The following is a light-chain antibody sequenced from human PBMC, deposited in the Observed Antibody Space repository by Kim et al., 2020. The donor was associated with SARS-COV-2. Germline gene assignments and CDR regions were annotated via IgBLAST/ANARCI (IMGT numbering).Light chain of an antibody. CDR2: DAS. CDR1: QDILNY. Sequence: ASVGGRVPITCPSSQDILNYLNWYQQKPGKAPTLLIYDASNLETGVPSRFSGSGSGTDFTFTISSLQPEDIATYYCQQYDNLPITFGQGTRLEIK. CDR3: QQYDNLPIT. V-gene: IGKV1-33*01. J-gene: IGKJ5*01.